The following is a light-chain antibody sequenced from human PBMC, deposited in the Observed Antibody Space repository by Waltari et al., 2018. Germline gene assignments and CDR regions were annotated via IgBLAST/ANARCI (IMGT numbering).Light chain of an antibody. CDR1: RSDVGSYNL. V-gene: IGLV2-23*01. Sequence: QSALTQPASVSGSPGQSITISCTGTRSDVGSYNLVSWYPQHPGKDPKRMIYEVSKRPSGVSNRFSGSKSGNTASLTISGLQAEDEADYFCCSYAGSSTLLFGTGTKVTVL. J-gene: IGLJ1*01. CDR2: EVS. CDR3: CSYAGSSTLL.